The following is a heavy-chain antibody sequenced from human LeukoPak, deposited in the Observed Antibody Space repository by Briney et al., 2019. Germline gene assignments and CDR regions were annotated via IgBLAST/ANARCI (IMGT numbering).Heavy chain of an antibody. V-gene: IGHV3-23*01. D-gene: IGHD1-26*01. CDR3: AKTSGSYYVAFDI. CDR1: GFTFSNYD. Sequence: GGSLRLSCAASGFTFSNYDMNWVRQAPGKGLEWVSAISGSGGSTYYADSVKGRFTISRDNSKNTLYLQMNSLRAEDTAVYYCAKTSGSYYVAFDIWGQGTMVTVSS. CDR2: ISGSGGST. J-gene: IGHJ3*02.